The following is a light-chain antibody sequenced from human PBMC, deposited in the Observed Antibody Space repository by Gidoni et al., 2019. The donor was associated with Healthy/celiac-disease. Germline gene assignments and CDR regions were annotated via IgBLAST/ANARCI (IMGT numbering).Light chain of an antibody. Sequence: DIQMTQSPSSLSASVGDRVTITCRASQSISSYLNWYQQKPGKAPKRLIYAASSLQSGVPSRFSGSGSGTDFTRTISSLQPEDFATYYCQQSYNTPATFGQGTKVEIK. CDR2: AAS. CDR3: QQSYNTPAT. J-gene: IGKJ1*01. CDR1: QSISSY. V-gene: IGKV1-39*01.